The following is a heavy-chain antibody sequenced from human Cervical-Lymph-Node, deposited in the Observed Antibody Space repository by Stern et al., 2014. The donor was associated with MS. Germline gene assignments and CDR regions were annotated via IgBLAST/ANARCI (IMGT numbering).Heavy chain of an antibody. D-gene: IGHD6-19*01. Sequence: VQLEESGAEVKKPGASVKVSCKASGYTFTSYGISWVRQAPGQGLEWMGWISAYNGNTNYAQKLQGRVTMTTDTSTSTAYMELRSLRSDDTAVYYCARASVPYSSGWYGGPPWGQGTLVTVSS. V-gene: IGHV1-18*01. J-gene: IGHJ5*02. CDR3: ARASVPYSSGWYGGPP. CDR2: ISAYNGNT. CDR1: GYTFTSYG.